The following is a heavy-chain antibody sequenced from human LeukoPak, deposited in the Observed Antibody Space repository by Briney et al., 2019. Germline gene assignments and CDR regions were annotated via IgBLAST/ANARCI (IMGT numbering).Heavy chain of an antibody. J-gene: IGHJ4*02. Sequence: ASVKVSCKVSGYTLTELSMHWVRQAPGKGLEWMGGFDPEDGETIYAQKFQGRVTMTADTSTDTAYMELSSLRSEDTAVYYCATALTSSIAAFFDYWGQGTLVTVSS. D-gene: IGHD6-6*01. CDR3: ATALTSSIAAFFDY. CDR2: FDPEDGET. V-gene: IGHV1-24*01. CDR1: GYTLTELS.